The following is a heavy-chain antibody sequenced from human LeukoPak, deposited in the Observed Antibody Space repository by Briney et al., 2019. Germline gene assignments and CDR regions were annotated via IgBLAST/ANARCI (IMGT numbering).Heavy chain of an antibody. CDR3: ARDPLYSSSWPTYNWFDP. D-gene: IGHD6-13*01. V-gene: IGHV3-30*04. CDR1: GFTFSSYA. Sequence: GGSLRLSCAASGFTFSSYAMRWVRQAPGKGLEWVAVISYDGSNKYYADSVKGRFTISRDNSKNTLYLQMNSLRAEDTAVYYCARDPLYSSSWPTYNWFDPWGQGTLVTVSS. J-gene: IGHJ5*02. CDR2: ISYDGSNK.